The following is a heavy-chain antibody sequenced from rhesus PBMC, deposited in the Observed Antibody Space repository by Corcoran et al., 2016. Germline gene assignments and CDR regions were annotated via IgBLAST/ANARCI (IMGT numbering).Heavy chain of an antibody. CDR1: GGSISSDYYY. CDR2: ITSSGST. D-gene: IGHD5-12*01. J-gene: IGHJ4*01. CDR3: TRASTYTYSSDY. V-gene: IGHV4-122*02. Sequence: QVQLQESGPGLVKPSETLSLTCAVSGGSISSDYYYWSLIRQPPGKGLEWIGYITSSGSTSYSPSLKGRVTSATAKSKNQFSLKLSAGTAADTAVYYCTRASTYTYSSDYWGQGVLVTVST.